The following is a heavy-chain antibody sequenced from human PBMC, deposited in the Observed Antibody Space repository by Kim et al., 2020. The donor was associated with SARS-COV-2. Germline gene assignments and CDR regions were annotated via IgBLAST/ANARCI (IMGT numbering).Heavy chain of an antibody. D-gene: IGHD3-3*01. Sequence: SETLSLTCAVYGGSFSGSYWSWIRQPPGKGLEWIGEINHSGSTNYNPSLKSRVTISVDTSKNQFSLKLSSVTAADTAVYYCARGGYDFWSGYYLGYWGQGTLVTVSS. J-gene: IGHJ4*02. CDR3: ARGGYDFWSGYYLGY. CDR2: INHSGST. CDR1: GGSFSGSY. V-gene: IGHV4-34*01.